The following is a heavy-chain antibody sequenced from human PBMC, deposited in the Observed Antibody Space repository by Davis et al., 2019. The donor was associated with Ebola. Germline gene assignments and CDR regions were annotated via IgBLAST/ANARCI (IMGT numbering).Heavy chain of an antibody. Sequence: GESLKISCAASGFTFSSNSMNWVRQAPGKGLEWVAFMRYDGTNKYYTDSVKGRFTISRDNSKDTVYLQMNSLRAEDTAVYYCVTTRKHLWVYWGQGTLVTVSS. J-gene: IGHJ4*02. CDR2: MRYDGTNK. CDR3: VTTRKHLWVY. CDR1: GFTFSSNS. V-gene: IGHV3-30*02. D-gene: IGHD2-21*01.